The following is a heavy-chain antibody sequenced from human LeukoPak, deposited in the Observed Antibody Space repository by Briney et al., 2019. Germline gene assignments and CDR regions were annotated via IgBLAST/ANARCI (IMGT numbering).Heavy chain of an antibody. J-gene: IGHJ4*01. V-gene: IGHV3-53*01. CDR1: GVTVNYYH. D-gene: IGHD3-16*01. CDR3: ARGGLWGMR. CDR2: IYSGDTP. Sequence: GGSLRLSCAASGVTVNYYHMGWIRPGPGEGVEWVSVIYSGDTPYYADSVKGRFTISRDNSKNTLYLQMNTLRPEDTAVYYCARGGLWGMRWGHGTLVTVSS.